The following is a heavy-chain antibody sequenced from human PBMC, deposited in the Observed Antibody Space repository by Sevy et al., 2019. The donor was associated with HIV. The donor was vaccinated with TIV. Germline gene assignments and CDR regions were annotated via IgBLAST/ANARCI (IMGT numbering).Heavy chain of an antibody. D-gene: IGHD3-22*01. Sequence: ASVKVSCKVSGYRLSQLSMHWVRQAPGKGLEWMGSFDPEDDETSYAQNFQGRVAMTQHTSTDTAYMESSTLRSEDTAVYYCATTKDYYESSGSPFDYWGQGTLVTVSS. CDR1: GYRLSQLS. CDR2: FDPEDDET. V-gene: IGHV1-24*01. J-gene: IGHJ4*02. CDR3: ATTKDYYESSGSPFDY.